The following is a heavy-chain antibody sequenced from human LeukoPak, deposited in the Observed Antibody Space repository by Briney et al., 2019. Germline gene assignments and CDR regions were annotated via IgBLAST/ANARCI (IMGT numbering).Heavy chain of an antibody. V-gene: IGHV3-48*04. CDR3: ARGALYYFDY. J-gene: IGHJ4*02. Sequence: GGSLRLSCAASGFTFSSYAMSWVRQAPGKGLEWVSYISSSSSTIYYADSVKGRFTISRDNAKNSLYLQMNSLRAEDTAVYYCARGALYYFDYWGQGTLVTVSS. CDR2: ISSSSSTI. CDR1: GFTFSSYA.